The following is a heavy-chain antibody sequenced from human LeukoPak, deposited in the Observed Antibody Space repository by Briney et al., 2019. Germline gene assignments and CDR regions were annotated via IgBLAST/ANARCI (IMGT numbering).Heavy chain of an antibody. D-gene: IGHD3/OR15-3a*01. CDR1: GFSFSNYG. J-gene: IGHJ6*02. CDR2: ISYDGRSE. Sequence: PGGSLRLSCAASGFSFSNYGMHWVRQAPGKGLEWVAVISYDGRSESYADSVKGRFTISRDNSKITLYLQMNSLRGEDTAVYYCAKGPLWTQGFHNYRMDVWGQGTKVTVSS. CDR3: AKGPLWTQGFHNYRMDV. V-gene: IGHV3-30*18.